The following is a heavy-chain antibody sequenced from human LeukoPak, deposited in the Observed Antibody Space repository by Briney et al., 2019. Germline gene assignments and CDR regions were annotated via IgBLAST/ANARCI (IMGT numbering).Heavy chain of an antibody. CDR2: ISSSSSYI. CDR3: AREPTRYGSGSFDY. Sequence: GGSLRLSCAASGFTFSSYSMNWVRQAPGKGLEWVSSISSSSSYIYYADSVKGRFTISRDNAKNSLYPQMNSLRAEDTAVYYCAREPTRYGSGSFDYWGQGTLVTVSS. CDR1: GFTFSSYS. D-gene: IGHD3-10*01. J-gene: IGHJ4*02. V-gene: IGHV3-21*01.